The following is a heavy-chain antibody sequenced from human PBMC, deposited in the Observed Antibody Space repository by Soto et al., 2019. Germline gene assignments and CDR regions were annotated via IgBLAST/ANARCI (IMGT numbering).Heavy chain of an antibody. CDR1: GYTFSSYG. V-gene: IGHV1-18*01. D-gene: IGHD5-18*01. Sequence: QVQLVQSGAEVKKPGASVKFSCKASGYTFSSYGITWVRQAPGQRLEWMGWFNTYNGNTNYAQKLQGRVTMTTDTSTSTAYMELRSLRSDDTAVYYCARERGGYSYGDYWGQGALVTVSS. J-gene: IGHJ4*02. CDR2: FNTYNGNT. CDR3: ARERGGYSYGDY.